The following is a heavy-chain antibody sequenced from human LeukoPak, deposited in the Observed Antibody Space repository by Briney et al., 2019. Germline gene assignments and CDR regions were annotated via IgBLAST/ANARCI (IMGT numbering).Heavy chain of an antibody. Sequence: GASVKVSCKASGGTFSSYAISWVRQAPGQRLEWMGRIIPILGIANYAQKFQGRVTITADKSTSTAYMELSSLRSEDTAVYYCARDRPLYYYDSSGYHLDYWGQGTLVTVSS. CDR2: IIPILGIA. CDR1: GGTFSSYA. CDR3: ARDRPLYYYDSSGYHLDY. J-gene: IGHJ4*02. D-gene: IGHD3-22*01. V-gene: IGHV1-69*04.